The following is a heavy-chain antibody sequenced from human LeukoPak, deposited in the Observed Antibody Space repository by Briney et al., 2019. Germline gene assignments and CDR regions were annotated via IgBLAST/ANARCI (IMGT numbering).Heavy chain of an antibody. CDR1: GFTFDDYA. Sequence: PGGSLRLSCAASGFTFDDYAMHWVRQAPGKGLEWVSGISWNSGSIGYADSVKGRFTISRDNSKNTLYLQMNSLRAEDTAVYYCAKRMSRGAVAALFDYWGQGTLVTVSS. D-gene: IGHD6-19*01. CDR3: AKRMSRGAVAALFDY. CDR2: ISWNSGSI. J-gene: IGHJ4*02. V-gene: IGHV3-9*01.